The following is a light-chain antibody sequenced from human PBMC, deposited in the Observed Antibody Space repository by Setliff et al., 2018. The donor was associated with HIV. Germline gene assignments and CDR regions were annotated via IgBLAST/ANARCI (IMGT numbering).Light chain of an antibody. CDR1: SSDIGGHNF. V-gene: IGLV2-14*01. CDR2: GVN. J-gene: IGLJ1*01. CDR3: SSYSSISTQI. Sequence: HSALTQPASVSGSPGQSITISCAGSSSDIGGHNFVSWYQQDPGKAPKLMIYGVNNRPSGVSNRFSGSKSGNTASLTISGLQAEDEADYYCSSYSSISTQIFGTGTKVTVL.